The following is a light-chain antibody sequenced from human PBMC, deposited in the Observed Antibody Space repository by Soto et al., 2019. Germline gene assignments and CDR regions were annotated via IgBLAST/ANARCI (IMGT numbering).Light chain of an antibody. J-gene: IGLJ1*01. CDR3: CSYAGGYTYL. V-gene: IGLV1-40*01. CDR1: SSNIGAGYD. CDR2: DNR. Sequence: QSVLTQPPSVSGASGQRVTISCTGSSSNIGAGYDVQWYKQFPGTAPKLLIYDNRNRPSGVPDRFSGSKSGNTASLTVSGLQAADEADYFCCSYAGGYTYLFGTGTKLTVL.